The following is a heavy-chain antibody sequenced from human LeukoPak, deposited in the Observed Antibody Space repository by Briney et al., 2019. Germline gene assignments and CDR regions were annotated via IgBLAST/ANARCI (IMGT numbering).Heavy chain of an antibody. J-gene: IGHJ4*02. CDR1: GGSISSYY. V-gene: IGHV4-4*09. D-gene: IGHD6-13*01. CDR3: ARLSIAAARYYFDY. Sequence: SETLSLTCTVSGGSISSYYWSWIRQPPGKGLERIGYIYTSGSTNYNPSLKSRVTISVDTSKNQFSLKLSSVTAADTAVYYCARLSIAAARYYFDYWGQGTLVTVSS. CDR2: IYTSGST.